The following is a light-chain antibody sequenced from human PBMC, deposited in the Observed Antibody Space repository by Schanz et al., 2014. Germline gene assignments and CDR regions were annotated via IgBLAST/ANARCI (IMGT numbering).Light chain of an antibody. J-gene: IGKJ3*01. V-gene: IGKV3-20*01. Sequence: EIVFAQSPGTLSLSPGERATLSCRASQSVSSSYLAWYQQKPGQAPRVLIYGASSRATGIPDRFSGSGSGTDFTLTISSLQSEDVAVYYCQQYYSAPRTFGPGTKVSLK. CDR2: GAS. CDR3: QQYYSAPRT. CDR1: QSVSSSY.